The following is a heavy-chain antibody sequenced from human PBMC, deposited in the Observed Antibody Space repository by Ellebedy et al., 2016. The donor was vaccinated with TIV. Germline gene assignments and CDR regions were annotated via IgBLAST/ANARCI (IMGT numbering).Heavy chain of an antibody. CDR1: GYTLTELS. D-gene: IGHD2-2*01. CDR3: ATDFPLPAATPS. Sequence: ASVKVSCXVSGYTLTELSMHWVRQAPGKGLEWMGGFDPEDGETIYAQKFQGRVTMTEDTSTDTAYMELSSLRSEDTAVYYCATDFPLPAATPSWGQGTLVTVSS. J-gene: IGHJ4*02. CDR2: FDPEDGET. V-gene: IGHV1-24*01.